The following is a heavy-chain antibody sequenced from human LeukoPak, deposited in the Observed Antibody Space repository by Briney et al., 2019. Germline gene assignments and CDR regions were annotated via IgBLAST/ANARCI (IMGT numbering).Heavy chain of an antibody. CDR3: ARDNSVRDEAWWFNP. D-gene: IGHD5-24*01. CDR1: GYTFTSNY. CDR2: INPSGGST. Sequence: ASVKVSCKAFGYTFTSNYMHWVRQAPGQGPEWMGVINPSGGSTTYAQKFQGRVTLTRDMSTSTDYLELSSLRSEDTAVYYCARDNSVRDEAWWFNPWVQGTLVAVSS. V-gene: IGHV1-46*01. J-gene: IGHJ5*02.